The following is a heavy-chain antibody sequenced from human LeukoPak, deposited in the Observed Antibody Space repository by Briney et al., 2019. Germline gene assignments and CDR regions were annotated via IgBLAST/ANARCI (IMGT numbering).Heavy chain of an antibody. CDR3: ARHSAEGYSGDYFDY. Sequence: SETLSLTCTVSGGSISSYYWSWIRQPPGKGLEWIGYIYYSGSTNYNPSLKSRVTISVDTSKNQFSLKLSSVTAADTAVYYCARHSAEGYSGDYFDYWGQGTLVTVSS. CDR1: GGSISSYY. D-gene: IGHD1-26*01. CDR2: IYYSGST. V-gene: IGHV4-59*08. J-gene: IGHJ4*02.